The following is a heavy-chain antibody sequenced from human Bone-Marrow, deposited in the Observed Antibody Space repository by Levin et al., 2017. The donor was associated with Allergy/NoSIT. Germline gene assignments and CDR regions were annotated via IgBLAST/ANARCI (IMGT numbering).Heavy chain of an antibody. D-gene: IGHD5-12*01. CDR2: IWYSGSRQ. CDR1: GLTFRSYA. J-gene: IGHJ6*02. Sequence: GESLKISCVVSGLTFRSYAMHWVRQTPGKGLEWVAVIWYSGSRQYYGESVKGRFTISRDSSKNTLFLQMNNLTVEDTAVYFCARDIGYEATFYGLDVWGQGTTVTVSS. CDR3: ARDIGYEATFYGLDV. V-gene: IGHV3-33*08.